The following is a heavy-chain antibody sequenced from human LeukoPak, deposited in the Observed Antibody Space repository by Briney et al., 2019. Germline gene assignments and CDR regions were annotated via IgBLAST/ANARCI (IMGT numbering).Heavy chain of an antibody. J-gene: IGHJ6*03. Sequence: SVKVSCKASGYTFTSYAMNWLRQAPAQGLEWMGWINTNPGNPTHAQRSTGRFVFSLDTSVSTGYLQISSIKAEDTAVYYCAREPGYCSGGSCSMFSYYYYYYYMDVWGKGTTVTVSS. CDR2: INTNPGNP. D-gene: IGHD2-15*01. V-gene: IGHV7-4-1*02. CDR1: GYTFTSYA. CDR3: AREPGYCSGGSCSMFSYYYYYYYMDV.